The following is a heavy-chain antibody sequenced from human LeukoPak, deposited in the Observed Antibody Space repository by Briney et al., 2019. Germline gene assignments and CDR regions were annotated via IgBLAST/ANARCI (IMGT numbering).Heavy chain of an antibody. V-gene: IGHV4-30-4*01. Sequence: PSETLSLTCTVSGGSISSGDYCWSWLRQPPGKGLEWIGYIYYSGSTYYNPSLKSRVTISVDTSKNQFSLKLSSVTAADTAVYYCAREGLGGLRLGELSSPVHYFDYWGQGTLVTVSS. D-gene: IGHD3-16*02. CDR1: GGSISSGDYC. CDR3: AREGLGGLRLGELSSPVHYFDY. CDR2: IYYSGST. J-gene: IGHJ4*02.